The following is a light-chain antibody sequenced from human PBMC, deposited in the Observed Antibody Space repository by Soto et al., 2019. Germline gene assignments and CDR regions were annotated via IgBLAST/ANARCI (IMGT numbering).Light chain of an antibody. V-gene: IGLV2-18*01. J-gene: IGLJ1*01. CDR3: SLYTSENAYV. CDR2: EVS. Sequence: SALTQHPSVSGSPGQSVTISCTGTSTDFVSYNRVSWYQQPPGTAPKLMIYEVSKRPSGVPDRFSGSKSGNTASLTISGLQAADEADYYCSLYTSENAYVFGTGTKV. CDR1: STDFVSYNR.